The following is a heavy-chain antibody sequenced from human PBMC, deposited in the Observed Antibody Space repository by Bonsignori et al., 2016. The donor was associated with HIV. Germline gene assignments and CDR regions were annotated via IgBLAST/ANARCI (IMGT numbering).Heavy chain of an antibody. Sequence: WVRQAPGQGLEWMGGIIPILGIANYAQKFQGRVTITADESTSTAYMELSSLRSEDTAVYYCARARQGLALDAFDIWGQGTMVTVSS. J-gene: IGHJ3*02. D-gene: IGHD6-19*01. CDR3: ARARQGLALDAFDI. CDR2: IIPILGIA. V-gene: IGHV1-69*10.